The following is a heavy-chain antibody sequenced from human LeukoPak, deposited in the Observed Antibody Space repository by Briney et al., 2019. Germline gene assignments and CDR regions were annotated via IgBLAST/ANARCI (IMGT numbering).Heavy chain of an antibody. CDR1: GFTFDDYA. CDR3: AREYPAWYYFDY. CDR2: IYSGGST. Sequence: GGSLRLSCAASGFTFDDYALSWVRQAPGKGLEWVSVIYSGGSTYYADSVKGRFTISRDNSKNTLYLQMNSLRAEDTAVYYCAREYPAWYYFDYWGQGTLVTVSS. J-gene: IGHJ4*02. V-gene: IGHV3-53*01. D-gene: IGHD2-2*01.